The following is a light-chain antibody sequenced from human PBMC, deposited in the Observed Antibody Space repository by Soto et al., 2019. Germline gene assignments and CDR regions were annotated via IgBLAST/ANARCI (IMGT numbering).Light chain of an antibody. Sequence: QSALTQPPSASGSPGQSVAMSCTGTSSDVGGYNYVSWYQQHPGKAPKLMIYEVNKRPSGVPDRFPGSKSGNTAPLTVSGLQAEDEADCYCSSHAGSNNYVFGTGTKVTVL. V-gene: IGLV2-8*01. CDR3: SSHAGSNNYV. CDR2: EVN. CDR1: SSDVGGYNY. J-gene: IGLJ1*01.